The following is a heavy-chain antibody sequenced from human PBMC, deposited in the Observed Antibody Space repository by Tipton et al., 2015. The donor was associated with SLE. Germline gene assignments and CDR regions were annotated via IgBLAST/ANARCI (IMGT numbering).Heavy chain of an antibody. CDR3: ARQAYYSSGYADY. J-gene: IGHJ4*02. V-gene: IGHV4-4*07. CDR1: GGSISGYY. D-gene: IGHD3-22*01. Sequence: TLSLTCTVSGGSISGYYWSWIRQPAGKGLEWIGRVYSSGSTIYNPAIKSRITLSLETSKNQFYLRVSSVTAADTAVYYCARQAYYSSGYADYWGQGTLVTVSS. CDR2: VYSSGST.